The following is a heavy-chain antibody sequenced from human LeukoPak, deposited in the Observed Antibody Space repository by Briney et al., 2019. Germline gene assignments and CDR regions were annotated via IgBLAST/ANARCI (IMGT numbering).Heavy chain of an antibody. Sequence: SGTLSLTCAVPGGSISSSNWWSWVRQPPGKGLEWIGEINHSGSTNYNPSLKSRVTISVDTSKNQFSLKLSSVTAADTAVYYCARGETKLGIPNFDYWGQGTLVTVSS. CDR3: ARGETKLGIPNFDY. D-gene: IGHD7-27*01. V-gene: IGHV4-4*02. CDR1: GGSISSSNW. CDR2: INHSGST. J-gene: IGHJ4*02.